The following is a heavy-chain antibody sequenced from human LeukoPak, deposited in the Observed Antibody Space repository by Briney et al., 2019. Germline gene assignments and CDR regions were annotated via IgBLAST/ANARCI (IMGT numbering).Heavy chain of an antibody. J-gene: IGHJ4*02. CDR2: IKQDGSEK. Sequence: GGSLRLSCAAPGFTFSSYWMSWVRQAPGKGLEWVANIKQDGSEKYYVDSVKGRFTISRDNAKNSLYLQMNSPRAEDTAVYYCARDSGYDYGDLDYWGQGTLVTVSS. V-gene: IGHV3-7*01. D-gene: IGHD4-17*01. CDR1: GFTFSSYW. CDR3: ARDSGYDYGDLDY.